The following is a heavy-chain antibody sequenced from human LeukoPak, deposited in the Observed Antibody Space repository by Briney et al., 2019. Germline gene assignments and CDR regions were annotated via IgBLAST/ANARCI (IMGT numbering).Heavy chain of an antibody. Sequence: SETLSLTCTVSGGSISSYYWSWIRQPPGKGLEWIGYIYYSGSTNYNPSLKSRVTISVDTSKNQFSLKLSSVTAADTAVYYCARAPLLWFGEYYFDYWGQGTLATVSS. CDR2: IYYSGST. J-gene: IGHJ4*02. CDR3: ARAPLLWFGEYYFDY. V-gene: IGHV4-59*08. D-gene: IGHD3-10*01. CDR1: GGSISSYY.